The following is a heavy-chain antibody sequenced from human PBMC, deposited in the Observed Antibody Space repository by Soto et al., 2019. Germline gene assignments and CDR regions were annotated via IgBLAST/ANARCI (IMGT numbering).Heavy chain of an antibody. CDR3: ARQDSGYDLDAFDS. J-gene: IGHJ3*02. Sequence: SETLSLTCTVSGGSISSYYWSWIRQPPGKGLEWIGYIYYSGSTNYNPSLKSRVTISVDTSKNQFSLKLSSVTAADTAVYYCARQDSGYDLDAFDSWGQGTRVTVSS. D-gene: IGHD5-12*01. V-gene: IGHV4-59*08. CDR1: GGSISSYY. CDR2: IYYSGST.